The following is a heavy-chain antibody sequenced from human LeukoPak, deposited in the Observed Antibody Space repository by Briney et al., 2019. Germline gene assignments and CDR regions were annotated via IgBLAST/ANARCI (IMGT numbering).Heavy chain of an antibody. CDR2: ISYDGSNK. CDR3: ARDRQWELSSYFDN. D-gene: IGHD1-26*01. J-gene: IGHJ4*02. Sequence: QSGGSLRLSCAASGFTFSSYAMHWVRQAPGKGLEWVAVISYDGSNKYYADSVKGRFTISRDNSKNTLYLQMNSLRAEDTAVYYCARDRQWELSSYFDNWGQGTLVTVSS. V-gene: IGHV3-30-3*01. CDR1: GFTFSSYA.